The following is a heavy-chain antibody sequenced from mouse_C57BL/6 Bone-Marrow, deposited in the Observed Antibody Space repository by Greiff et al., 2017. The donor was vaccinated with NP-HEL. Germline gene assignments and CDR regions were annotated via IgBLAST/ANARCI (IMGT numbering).Heavy chain of an antibody. V-gene: IGHV1-54*01. D-gene: IGHD2-4*01. J-gene: IGHJ3*01. CDR1: GYAFTNYL. Sequence: VKLQESGAELVRPGTSVKVSCKASGYAFTNYLIEWVKQRPGQGLEWIGVINPGSGGTNYNEKFKGKATLTADKSSSTAYMQLSSLTSEDSAVYFCARRDYDEAYWGQGTLVTVSA. CDR3: ARRDYDEAY. CDR2: INPGSGGT.